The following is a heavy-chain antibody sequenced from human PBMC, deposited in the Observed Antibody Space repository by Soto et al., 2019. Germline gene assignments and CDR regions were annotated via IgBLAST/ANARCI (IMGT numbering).Heavy chain of an antibody. J-gene: IGHJ4*02. CDR1: GYTFISYY. CDR2: INPSDAYT. CDR3: ARDHVDTPMTNFDY. Sequence: ASVKVSCKASGYTFISYYIHWVRQAPGQGLEWMGLINPSDAYTDYAQKFQGRVTLTRDTSTSIVYMELSSLRSEDTAIYYCARDHVDTPMTNFDYWGQGTLVTVSS. D-gene: IGHD5-18*01. V-gene: IGHV1-46*01.